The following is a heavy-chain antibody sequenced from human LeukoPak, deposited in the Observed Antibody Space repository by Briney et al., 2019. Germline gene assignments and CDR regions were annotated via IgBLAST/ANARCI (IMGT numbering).Heavy chain of an antibody. Sequence: ASVKVSCKASGYTFTSYGISWVRQAPGQGLEWMGWISAYNGNTNYAQKLQGRVTMTTDTSTSTAYMELRSLRSDDTAVYYCARDTYYYDSSDYYFDYWGQGTLVTVSS. CDR3: ARDTYYYDSSDYYFDY. D-gene: IGHD3-22*01. J-gene: IGHJ4*02. CDR1: GYTFTSYG. V-gene: IGHV1-18*01. CDR2: ISAYNGNT.